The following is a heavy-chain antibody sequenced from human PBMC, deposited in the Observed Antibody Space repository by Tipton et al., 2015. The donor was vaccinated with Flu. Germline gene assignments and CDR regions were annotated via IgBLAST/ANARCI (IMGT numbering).Heavy chain of an antibody. J-gene: IGHJ4*02. V-gene: IGHV1-2*06. CDR1: GYTFTGYY. CDR3: ARDRWLRRGRIIDY. CDR2: INPNSGGT. Sequence: VQLVQSGPEVKKPGASVKVSCKASGYTFTGYYMHWVRQAPGQGLEWMGRINPNSGGTNYAQKFQGRVTMTRDTSISTAYMELSRLRSDDTAVYYCARDRWLRRGRIIDYWGQGTLVTVSS. D-gene: IGHD5-12*01.